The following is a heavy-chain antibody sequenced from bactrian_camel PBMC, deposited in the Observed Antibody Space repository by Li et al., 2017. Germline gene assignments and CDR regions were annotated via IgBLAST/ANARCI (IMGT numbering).Heavy chain of an antibody. D-gene: IGHD5*01. V-gene: IGHV3S35*01. CDR3: AARRLYGLGDAACFGY. Sequence: VESGGGSVQAGGSLRLSCAASGYTYSRYSMGWLRQAPGKGRELVTYINSAGSRFYADSVKGRFTISQDKSENMMELEMNNLKPEDTAVYYCAARRLYGLGDAACFGYWGQGTQVTVS. CDR2: INSAGSR. J-gene: IGHJ6*01. CDR1: GYTYSRYS.